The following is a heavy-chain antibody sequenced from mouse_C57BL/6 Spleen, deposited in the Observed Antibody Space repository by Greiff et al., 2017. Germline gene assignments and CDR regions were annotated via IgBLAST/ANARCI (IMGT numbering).Heavy chain of an antibody. J-gene: IGHJ4*01. Sequence: QVQLQQSDAELVKPGASVKISCKVSGYTFTDHTIHWMKQRPEQGLEWIGYIYPRDGSTKYNEKFKGKATLTADKSSSTAYMQLNSLTSEDSAVYFCARVSVLPYVPYAMDYWGQGTSVTVSS. CDR1: GYTFTDHT. V-gene: IGHV1-78*01. CDR2: IYPRDGST. CDR3: ARVSVLPYVPYAMDY.